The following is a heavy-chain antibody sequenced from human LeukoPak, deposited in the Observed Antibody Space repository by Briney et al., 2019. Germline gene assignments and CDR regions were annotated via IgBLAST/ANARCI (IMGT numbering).Heavy chain of an antibody. CDR2: IFTSGGT. V-gene: IGHV4-4*07. Sequence: SETLSLTCTVSGGSICSYYWSWMRQRAGKGLEWSGRIFTSGGTNYNPSLKSRVTMSVDTSKTPFSLKLSSVTAADTAVYYCVGTAARNYYYGMDVWGQGTTVTVSS. D-gene: IGHD2-2*01. CDR1: GGSICSYY. J-gene: IGHJ6*02. CDR3: VGTAARNYYYGMDV.